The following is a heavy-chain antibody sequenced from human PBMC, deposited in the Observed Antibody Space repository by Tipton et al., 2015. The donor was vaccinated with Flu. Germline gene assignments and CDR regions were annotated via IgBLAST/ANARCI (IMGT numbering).Heavy chain of an antibody. D-gene: IGHD2-15*01. CDR1: GGSISSHY. Sequence: TLSLTCTVSGGSISSHYWCWIRQPPGKGLEWIGYIYFTGSTNYNPSPKSRVTISVDMSKNQFSLKLTSVTAADTAVYFCARGGGSPSYWGQGTLVTVAS. V-gene: IGHV4-59*11. J-gene: IGHJ4*02. CDR3: ARGGGSPSY. CDR2: IYFTGST.